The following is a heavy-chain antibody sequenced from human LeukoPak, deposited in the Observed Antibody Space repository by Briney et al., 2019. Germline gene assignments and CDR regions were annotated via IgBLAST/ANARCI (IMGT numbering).Heavy chain of an antibody. J-gene: IGHJ5*02. CDR1: GYTFIDYY. Sequence: ASVKVSFTASGYTFIDYYMHWVRQAPGQGPEWMGWINPNSAGTKYAQKFQGRVTMTWDTSISTAYMELSRLTSDDTAVYYCARHSKYANNWFDPWGQGTLVTVSA. V-gene: IGHV1-2*02. CDR3: ARHSKYANNWFDP. CDR2: INPNSAGT. D-gene: IGHD4-11*01.